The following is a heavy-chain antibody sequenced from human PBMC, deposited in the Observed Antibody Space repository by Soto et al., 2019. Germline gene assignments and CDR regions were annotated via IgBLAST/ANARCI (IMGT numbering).Heavy chain of an antibody. V-gene: IGHV4-59*01. J-gene: IGHJ4*02. CDR2: IYYRGST. CDR3: ARLATRYYFDY. Sequence: SDTLSLTCTVSGGSISSYYWSWIRQPPGKGLEWIGYIYYRGSTNYNPSLKSRVTISVDTSKNQFSLKMSSVTAADTAVYYCARLATRYYFDYWGQGTLVNVSS. D-gene: IGHD1-1*01. CDR1: GGSISSYY.